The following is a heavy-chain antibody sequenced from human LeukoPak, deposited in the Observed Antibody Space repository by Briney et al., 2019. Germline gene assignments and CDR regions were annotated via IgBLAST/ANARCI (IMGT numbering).Heavy chain of an antibody. CDR3: ARGQSHPWYSSSWHDAFDI. CDR1: GGSISSYY. Sequence: SETLSLTCTVSGGSISSYYWSWIRQPAGKGLEWIGRIYTSGSTNYNPSLKSRVTMSVDTSKNQFSLKLSSVTAADTAVYYCARGQSHPWYSSSWHDAFDIGGQGTMVTVSS. V-gene: IGHV4-4*07. D-gene: IGHD6-13*01. J-gene: IGHJ3*02. CDR2: IYTSGST.